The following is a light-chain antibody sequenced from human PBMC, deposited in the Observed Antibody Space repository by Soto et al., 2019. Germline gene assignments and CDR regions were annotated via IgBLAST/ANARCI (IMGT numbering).Light chain of an antibody. Sequence: EIVMTQSPVTLSLSPGERATLSCRASQTISYNLAWYQQKPGQAPRLLIYGASTRATGIPARFSGSGSGTEYTLTISRLEPEDFAVYYCQQYGSSPPYTFGQGTKLEIK. J-gene: IGKJ2*01. V-gene: IGKV3-15*01. CDR2: GAS. CDR1: QTISYN. CDR3: QQYGSSPPYT.